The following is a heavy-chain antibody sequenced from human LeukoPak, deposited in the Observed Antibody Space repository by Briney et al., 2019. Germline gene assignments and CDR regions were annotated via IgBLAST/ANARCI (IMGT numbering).Heavy chain of an antibody. CDR1: GFTFSSYE. D-gene: IGHD4-11*01. CDR2: ISSSGSTI. CDR3: AREGLQFPDY. J-gene: IGHJ4*02. Sequence: GGSLRLSCAASGFTFSSYEMNWVRQAPGKGPEWVSYISSSGSTIYYADSVKGRFTISRDNAKNSLYLQMNSLRAEDTAVYYCAREGLQFPDYWGQGTLVTVSS. V-gene: IGHV3-48*03.